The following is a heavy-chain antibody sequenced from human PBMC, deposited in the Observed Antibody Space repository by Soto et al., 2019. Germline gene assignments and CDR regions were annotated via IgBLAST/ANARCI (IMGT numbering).Heavy chain of an antibody. Sequence: EVQLLESGGGLVQPGGSLRLSCAASGFTFSSYTMSWVRQAPGKGLEWVSAISASGGSPYYADSVKGRFTISRDNSKNTLYLEIDSRSAEDTAVYYCAKGVSRYGDQDYFDCWGQGSLVTVSA. CDR1: GFTFSSYT. D-gene: IGHD4-17*01. J-gene: IGHJ4*02. CDR2: ISASGGSP. CDR3: AKGVSRYGDQDYFDC. V-gene: IGHV3-23*01.